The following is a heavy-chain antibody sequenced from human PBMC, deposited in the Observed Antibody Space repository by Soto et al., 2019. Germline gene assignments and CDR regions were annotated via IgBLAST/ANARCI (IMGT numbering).Heavy chain of an antibody. CDR2: IYKSTTT. CDR1: GDSISTVDYF. J-gene: IGHJ5*01. Sequence: SETLSLTCSVSGDSISTVDYFWAWIRQPPGQALEYIGYIYKSTTTYYNPSFEGRVAISLDTSKSQFSLTVTSVTAADTAVYFCARGRYCINGRCFPNWLDSWGQGTMVTVYS. V-gene: IGHV4-30-4*01. CDR3: ARGRYCINGRCFPNWLDS. D-gene: IGHD2-8*01.